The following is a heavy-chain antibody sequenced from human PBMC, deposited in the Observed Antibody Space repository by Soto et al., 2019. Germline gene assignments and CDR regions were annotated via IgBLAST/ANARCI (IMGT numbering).Heavy chain of an antibody. CDR1: GYTFGNYG. CDR3: ARRNFHCGADCYNAFDI. J-gene: IGHJ3*02. Sequence: QVQLVQSGAEVKKPGASVKVSCKVSGYTFGNYGITWVRQAPGQGLEWMGWISVYNGDTSYEQKFQGRVTMTTDTSTITAYMELRSLRSDDTAVYRCARRNFHCGADCYNAFDIWGQGTMVTVSS. CDR2: ISVYNGDT. D-gene: IGHD2-21*02. V-gene: IGHV1-18*04.